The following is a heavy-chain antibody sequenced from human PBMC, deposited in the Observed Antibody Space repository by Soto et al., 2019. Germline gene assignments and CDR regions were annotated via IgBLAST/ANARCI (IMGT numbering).Heavy chain of an antibody. Sequence: SVKVSCKASGCTFSSYAISWVRQAPGQGLEWMGWMIPSCGKANYAQKFQGRVTMTADASTSTAYMELSSLRSEDTAVYYCAKAIGIAARPDYYYGMDVWGQGTTVTVSS. CDR2: MIPSCGKA. CDR1: GCTFSSYA. J-gene: IGHJ6*02. D-gene: IGHD6-6*01. CDR3: AKAIGIAARPDYYYGMDV. V-gene: IGHV1-69*13.